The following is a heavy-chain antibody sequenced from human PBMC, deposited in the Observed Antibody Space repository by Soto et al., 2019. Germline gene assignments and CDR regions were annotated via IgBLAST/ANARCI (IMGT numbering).Heavy chain of an antibody. CDR2: IYYSGST. CDR1: GGSISRGAYY. D-gene: IGHD2-21*02. V-gene: IGHV4-31*03. Sequence: SETLSLTCTVSGGSISRGAYYWSWIRQHPGKGLEWIGYIYYSGSTYYNPSLKSRVTISVDTSKNQFSLKLSSVTAADTAVYYCARVCGGDCHYGMDVWGQGTTVTVSS. CDR3: ARVCGGDCHYGMDV. J-gene: IGHJ6*02.